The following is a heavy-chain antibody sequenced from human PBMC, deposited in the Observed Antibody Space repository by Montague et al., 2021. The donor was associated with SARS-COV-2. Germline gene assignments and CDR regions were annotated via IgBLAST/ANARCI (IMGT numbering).Heavy chain of an antibody. Sequence: PALVKPTQTLTLTCSFSGFSLSTGGVGVDWIRQSPGKGLEWLGVIFWDGEKRYNPTLKTRLAISKGTSQNQVVITLTDMGPADTSTYLCAHQYYDYVWGSYRPDYFDYWGQGTLVTVSS. CDR1: GFSLSTGGVG. CDR3: AHQYYDYVWGSYRPDYFDY. D-gene: IGHD3-16*02. V-gene: IGHV2-5*02. CDR2: IFWDGEK. J-gene: IGHJ4*02.